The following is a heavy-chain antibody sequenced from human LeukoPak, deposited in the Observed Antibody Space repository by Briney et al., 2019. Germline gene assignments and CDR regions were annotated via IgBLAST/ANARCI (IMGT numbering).Heavy chain of an antibody. CDR3: ARFTSSDYYYMDV. CDR1: GFSFSSYA. Sequence: SGGSLRLSCAASGFSFSSYAMSWVRQAPGKGLEWVSGINWNGGSTGYADSVKGRFTISRDNTKNSLYLQMNSLRAEDTALYYCARFTSSDYYYMDVWGKGTTVTVSS. D-gene: IGHD3-10*01. CDR2: INWNGGST. J-gene: IGHJ6*03. V-gene: IGHV3-20*04.